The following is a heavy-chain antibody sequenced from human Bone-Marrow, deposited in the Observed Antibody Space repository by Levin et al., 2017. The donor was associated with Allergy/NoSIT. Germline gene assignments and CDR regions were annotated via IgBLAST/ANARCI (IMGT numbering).Heavy chain of an antibody. CDR2: INHSGST. D-gene: IGHD5-24*01. Sequence: PSETLSLTCAVYSGSFSGYYWSWIRQPPGKWLEWIGEINHSGSTKYNPSLRSRVTMSLDTSKNQFSLKLRSVTAADTAVYYCARGTMARNFDSWGQGTRVTVSS. CDR1: SGSFSGYY. CDR3: ARGTMARNFDS. V-gene: IGHV4-34*01. J-gene: IGHJ4*02.